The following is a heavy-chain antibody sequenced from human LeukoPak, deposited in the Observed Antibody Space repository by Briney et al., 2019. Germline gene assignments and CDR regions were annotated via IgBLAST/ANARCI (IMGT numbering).Heavy chain of an antibody. V-gene: IGHV3-23*01. CDR3: AKRGVVIRVILVGFHKEAYYFDS. J-gene: IGHJ4*02. Sequence: PGGSLRLSCAVSGITLSNYGMSWVRQAPGEGMEWVAGISDSGGRTNYADSVKGRFTISRDNPKNTLYLQMNSLRAEDTAVYFCAKRGVVIRVILVGFHKEAYYFDSWGQGALVTVSS. D-gene: IGHD3-22*01. CDR2: ISDSGGRT. CDR1: GITLSNYG.